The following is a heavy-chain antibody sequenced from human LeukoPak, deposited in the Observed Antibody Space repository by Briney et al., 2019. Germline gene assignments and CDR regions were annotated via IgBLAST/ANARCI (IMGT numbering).Heavy chain of an antibody. CDR2: ISAYNGNT. V-gene: IGHV1-18*01. CDR1: GYTLTSYG. CDR3: ARDPYYYDSSGYYPAVSWFDP. Sequence: ASVKVSCKASGYTLTSYGISWVRQAPGQGLEWMGWISAYNGNTNYAQKLQGRVTMTTDTSTSTAYMELRSLRSDDTAVYYCARDPYYYDSSGYYPAVSWFDPWGQGTLVTVSS. J-gene: IGHJ5*02. D-gene: IGHD3-22*01.